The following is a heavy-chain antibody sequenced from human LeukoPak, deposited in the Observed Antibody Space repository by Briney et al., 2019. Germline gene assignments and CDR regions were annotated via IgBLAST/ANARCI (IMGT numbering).Heavy chain of an antibody. CDR2: ISGSGGST. D-gene: IGHD2-8*01. J-gene: IGHJ4*02. V-gene: IGHV3-23*01. Sequence: PGGSLRLSCAVSGLTFRSYAMSWVRQAPGKGLEWVSGISGSGGSTYYADSVKGRFTISRDNSKNTLYLQMNSLGAEDTAVYYCANLGDYAIYVDYWGQGTLVTVSS. CDR1: GLTFRSYA. CDR3: ANLGDYAIYVDY.